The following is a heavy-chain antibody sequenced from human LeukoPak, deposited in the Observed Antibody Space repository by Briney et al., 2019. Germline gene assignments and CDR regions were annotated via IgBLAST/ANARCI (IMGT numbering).Heavy chain of an antibody. Sequence: PSEALSLTCTVSGGSISSSSYYWGWIRQPPGTGLEWIGSIYYSGSTYYNPSLKSRVTISVDTSKNQFSLKLSSVTAADTAVYYCARGATYYDFWSGYLVATYYFDYWGQGTLVTVSS. V-gene: IGHV4-39*07. CDR2: IYYSGST. CDR1: GGSISSSSYY. D-gene: IGHD3-3*01. CDR3: ARGATYYDFWSGYLVATYYFDY. J-gene: IGHJ4*02.